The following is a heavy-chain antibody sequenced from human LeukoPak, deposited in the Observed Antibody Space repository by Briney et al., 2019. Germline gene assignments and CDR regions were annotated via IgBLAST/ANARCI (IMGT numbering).Heavy chain of an antibody. D-gene: IGHD5-24*01. CDR2: IKEDGSEK. CDR1: GFTFPTFW. Sequence: PGGSLRLSCAASGFTFPTFWMAWVRQAPGKGLEWVAKIKEDGSEKDYVDSVKGRFTIYRDNAKNSLHLQMNYLKAEDTAVYYCARMQMDTGYRPFDIWGQGTMVAVSS. J-gene: IGHJ3*02. CDR3: ARMQMDTGYRPFDI. V-gene: IGHV3-7*01.